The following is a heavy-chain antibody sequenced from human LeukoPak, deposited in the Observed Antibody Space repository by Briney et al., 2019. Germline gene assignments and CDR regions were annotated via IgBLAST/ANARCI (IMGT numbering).Heavy chain of an antibody. Sequence: ASQTLSLTCAVSGGSISSGGYSWSWIRQPPGKGLEWIGYIYHSGSTYYNPSLKSRVTISVDRSKNQFSLKLSSVTAADTVVYYCARGRYYGSGSYYKNPRGYYFDYWGQGTLVTVSS. CDR2: IYHSGST. J-gene: IGHJ4*02. D-gene: IGHD3-10*01. V-gene: IGHV4-30-2*01. CDR3: ARGRYYGSGSYYKNPRGYYFDY. CDR1: GGSISSGGYS.